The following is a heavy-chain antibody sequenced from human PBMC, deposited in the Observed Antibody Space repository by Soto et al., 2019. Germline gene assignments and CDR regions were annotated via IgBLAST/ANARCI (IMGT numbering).Heavy chain of an antibody. J-gene: IGHJ6*02. CDR3: ARASLTIFGAPYGMDV. CDR2: ISGYNGDT. D-gene: IGHD3-3*01. CDR1: GYPFTRDS. Sequence: ASLKVSCKASGYPFTRDSIRWVREAPGEGLEWMGWISGYNGDTEYSKNFQGRLTMTIDTSTTTASMELRSLRSDDTAVYYCARASLTIFGAPYGMDVWGQGTSVTVSS. V-gene: IGHV1-18*04.